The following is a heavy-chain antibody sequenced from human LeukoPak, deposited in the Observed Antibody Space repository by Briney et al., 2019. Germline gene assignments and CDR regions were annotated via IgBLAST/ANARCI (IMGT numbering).Heavy chain of an antibody. CDR2: IYTSGST. CDR1: GGSISSYY. D-gene: IGHD6-19*01. J-gene: IGHJ6*03. CDR3: ARGGGMYSSGWYSYYYMDV. Sequence: PSETLSLTCTVSGGSISSYYWSWIRQPAGKGLEWIGRIYTSGSTNYNPSLKSRVTMSVDTSKNQFSLKLSSVTAADTAVYYCARGGGMYSSGWYSYYYMDVWGKGTTVTISS. V-gene: IGHV4-4*07.